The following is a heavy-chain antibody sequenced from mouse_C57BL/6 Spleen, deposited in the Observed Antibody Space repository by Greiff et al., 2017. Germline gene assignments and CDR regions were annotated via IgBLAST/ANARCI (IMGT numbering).Heavy chain of an antibody. CDR1: GFSLTSYG. J-gene: IGHJ4*01. D-gene: IGHD2-3*01. Sequence: VKLQESGPGLVQPSQSLSITCTVSGFSLTSYGVHWVRQSPGKGLEWLGVIWRGGSTDYNAAFMSRLSITKDNSKSQVFFKMNSLQADDTAIYYGAKNPKIYDGYPYAMDYWGQGTSVTVSS. V-gene: IGHV2-5*01. CDR3: AKNPKIYDGYPYAMDY. CDR2: IWRGGST.